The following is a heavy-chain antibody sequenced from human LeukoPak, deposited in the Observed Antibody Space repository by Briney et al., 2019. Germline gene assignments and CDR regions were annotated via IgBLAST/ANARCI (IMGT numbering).Heavy chain of an antibody. CDR3: AKDPEYCSGGSCYSGPPPDYFDY. Sequence: PGGSLRLSCAASGFTFSSYGMHWVRQAPGKGLEWVAFIRYDGSNKYYADSVKGRFTISRDNSKNTLYLQMNSLRAEDTAVYYCAKDPEYCSGGSCYSGPPPDYFDYWGQGTLVTVSS. CDR2: IRYDGSNK. CDR1: GFTFSSYG. J-gene: IGHJ4*02. D-gene: IGHD2-15*01. V-gene: IGHV3-30*02.